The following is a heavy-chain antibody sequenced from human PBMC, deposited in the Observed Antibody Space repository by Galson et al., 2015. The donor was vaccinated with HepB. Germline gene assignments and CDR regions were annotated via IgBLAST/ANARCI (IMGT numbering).Heavy chain of an antibody. CDR2: IDTRGVV. J-gene: IGHJ2*01. V-gene: IGHV3-66*01. Sequence: SLRLSCAASGFFVSNYYMNWVRQAPGTGLEWVSSIDTRGVVRYVDSVKGRFTISRDSSKNTLDLRINNLRAEDTAAYFCARDRGYFDLWGRGTLVTVSS. CDR3: ARDRGYFDL. CDR1: GFFVSNYY.